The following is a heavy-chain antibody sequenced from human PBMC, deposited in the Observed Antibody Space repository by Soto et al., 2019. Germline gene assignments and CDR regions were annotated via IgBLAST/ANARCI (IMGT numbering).Heavy chain of an antibody. V-gene: IGHV1-69*02. CDR3: ATSYGSGYRAFDY. J-gene: IGHJ4*02. Sequence: QVQLVQSGAEVKKPGSSVKVSCKASGDTFSFYTINSVRQAPGLGLEWMGRVNPILSMSNYAQKFQGRVTMTADKSTSTAYMELRSLRSEDTAFYYCATSYGSGYRAFDYWGQGALVTVSS. D-gene: IGHD3-10*01. CDR1: GDTFSFYT. CDR2: VNPILSMS.